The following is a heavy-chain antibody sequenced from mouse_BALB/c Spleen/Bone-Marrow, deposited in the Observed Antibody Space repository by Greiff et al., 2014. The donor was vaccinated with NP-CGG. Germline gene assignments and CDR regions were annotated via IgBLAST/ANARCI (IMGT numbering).Heavy chain of an antibody. J-gene: IGHJ4*01. D-gene: IGHD2-2*01. CDR1: GFSLTLYG. V-gene: IGHV2-6-2*01. CDR2: IWSDGTT. Sequence: VKLVESGPDLVAPSQSLSITCTVSGFSLTLYGVHWVRQSPGKGLEWLVVIWSDGTTTYNSALKSRLSISKDNSKSQVFLKLNSLQTDDTAMYYCARHERGYPYAMDYWGQGTSVTVSS. CDR3: ARHERGYPYAMDY.